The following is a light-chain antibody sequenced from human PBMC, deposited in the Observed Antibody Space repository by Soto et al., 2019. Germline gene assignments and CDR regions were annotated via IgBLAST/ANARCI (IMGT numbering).Light chain of an antibody. CDR3: AAWDDSLNVRL. V-gene: IGLV1-47*01. CDR2: RDH. J-gene: IGLJ3*02. CDR1: TSNIGTNY. Sequence: QSVLTQPPSASGTPGQRVTISCSGTTSNIGTNYVYWYQQLPGTAPKLLIYRDHERPSGVPDRFSGSKSDTSASLAISGLRSEDEGDYYCAAWDDSLNVRLFGGGTKVTV.